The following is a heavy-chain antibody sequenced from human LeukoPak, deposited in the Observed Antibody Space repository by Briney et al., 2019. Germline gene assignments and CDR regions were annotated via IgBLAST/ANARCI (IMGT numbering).Heavy chain of an antibody. D-gene: IGHD5-18*01. CDR2: ISYDGSNK. CDR3: ARDKRYSYGYYYYYYGMDV. Sequence: GGSLRLSCAASGFTFSSYAMHWVRQAPGKGLEWVAVISYDGSNKYYADSVKGRFTISRGNSKNTLYLQMNSLRAEDTAVYYCARDKRYSYGYYYYYYGMDVWGQGTTVTVSS. J-gene: IGHJ6*02. CDR1: GFTFSSYA. V-gene: IGHV3-30-3*01.